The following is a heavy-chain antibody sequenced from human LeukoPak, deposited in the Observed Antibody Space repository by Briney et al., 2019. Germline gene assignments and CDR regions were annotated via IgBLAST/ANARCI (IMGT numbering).Heavy chain of an antibody. CDR2: ISTYNDNT. D-gene: IGHD5-24*01. V-gene: IGHV1-18*01. Sequence: ASVKVSCKASGYTFTSHGISWVRQAPGQGLEWMGWISTYNDNTKYAQKFQGRVTLTTDQSTSTAYMELRGLRSDDTAVYYCARDSLDGYNYLGYWGQATLATVSS. CDR3: ARDSLDGYNYLGY. CDR1: GYTFTSHG. J-gene: IGHJ4*02.